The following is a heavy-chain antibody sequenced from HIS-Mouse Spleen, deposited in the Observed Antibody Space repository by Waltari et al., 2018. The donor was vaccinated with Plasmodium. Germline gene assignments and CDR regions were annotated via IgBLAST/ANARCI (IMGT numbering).Heavy chain of an antibody. V-gene: IGHV4-59*01. CDR3: ARGGYSSSSYYFDY. CDR1: GGSLSCYY. D-gene: IGHD6-6*01. CDR2: IYSSVST. Sequence: QVQLQESGPGLVKPSETLSLTCMVSGGSLSCYYWSWVRQPPGTGLEWLPDIYSSVSTTYNPSLKGRVPISVDTSTNQFSLTLSSVTAAETAVFYCARGGYSSSSYYFDYWGQGTLVTVSS. J-gene: IGHJ4*02.